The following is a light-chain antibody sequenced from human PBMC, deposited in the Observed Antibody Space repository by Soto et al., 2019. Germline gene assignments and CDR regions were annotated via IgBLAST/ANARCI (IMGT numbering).Light chain of an antibody. Sequence: EIVMTQSPATLSVSPGERATLSCRASQSVSSNVAWYQQKPGQAPRLLIYGASTRSTGIPARFSGSGSGPEFAPNISSLQSEDFAFSYWQPDNKGWTFGQGTKVEIK. CDR1: QSVSSN. V-gene: IGKV3-15*01. CDR2: GAS. CDR3: QPDNKGWT. J-gene: IGKJ1*01.